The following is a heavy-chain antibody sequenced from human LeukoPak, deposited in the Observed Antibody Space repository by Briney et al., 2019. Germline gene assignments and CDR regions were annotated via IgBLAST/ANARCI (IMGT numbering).Heavy chain of an antibody. CDR3: ARDLGMGDLSLDY. CDR1: GYTFTSYY. CDR2: INPKSGGT. D-gene: IGHD3-16*02. Sequence: ASVKVSCKASGYTFTSYYMHWVRQAPGQGLEWMGWINPKSGGTKYAQKFQGRVTMTRDTSISTAYMELSRLRSDDTAVYYCARDLGMGDLSLDYWGQGTLVTVSS. V-gene: IGHV1-2*02. J-gene: IGHJ4*02.